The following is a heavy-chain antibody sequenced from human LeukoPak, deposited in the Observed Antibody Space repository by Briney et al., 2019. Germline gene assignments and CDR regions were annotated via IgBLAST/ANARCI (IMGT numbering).Heavy chain of an antibody. CDR3: ARFYGSGSYGDAFDI. D-gene: IGHD3-10*01. CDR1: GFTVSSNY. V-gene: IGHV3-53*01. CDR2: IYSGGST. Sequence: GGSLRLSCAASGFTVSSNYMSWVRQAPGKGLEWVSVIYSGGSTYYADSVKGRFTISRDNSKNTLYLQMNSLRAEDTAVYYCARFYGSGSYGDAFDIWGQGTMVTVSS. J-gene: IGHJ3*02.